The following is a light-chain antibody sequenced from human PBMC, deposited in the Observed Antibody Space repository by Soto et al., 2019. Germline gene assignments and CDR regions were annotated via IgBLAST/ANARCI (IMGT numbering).Light chain of an antibody. V-gene: IGKV3-15*01. Sequence: EIVMTQSPATLSVSPGVRATLSCRASQSVSNNLAWYQQKPGQPPRLLMYDASTRATGIPARFSGSGSGMEFTLTVSSLQYEDFAVYYCQQYSNWPLYSFGQGTRLEIK. CDR3: QQYSNWPLYS. CDR1: QSVSNN. J-gene: IGKJ2*03. CDR2: DAS.